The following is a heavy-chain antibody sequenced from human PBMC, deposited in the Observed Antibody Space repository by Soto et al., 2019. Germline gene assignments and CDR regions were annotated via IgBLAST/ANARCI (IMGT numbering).Heavy chain of an antibody. J-gene: IGHJ3*02. V-gene: IGHV3-53*01. CDR2: IYSGGST. CDR3: ARSYRPYYDYVWGSYRYDDFDI. Sequence: GGSLRLSCAASGFTVSSNYMSWVRQAPGKGLEWVSVIYSGGSTYYADSVKGRFTISRDNSKNTLYLQMNSLRAEDTAVYYCARSYRPYYDYVWGSYRYDDFDIWGQGTMFTVSS. CDR1: GFTVSSNY. D-gene: IGHD3-16*02.